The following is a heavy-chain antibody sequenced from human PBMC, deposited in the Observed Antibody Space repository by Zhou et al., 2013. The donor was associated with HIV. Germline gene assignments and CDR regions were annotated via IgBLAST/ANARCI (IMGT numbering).Heavy chain of an antibody. CDR2: INPSSGGT. CDR1: GYSFTGHY. CDR3: AREMEVDRVPRSPPRLDS. D-gene: IGHD5-12*01. Sequence: QVQLVQSGAEVKKPGASVKVSCKASGYSFTGHYVHWVRQAPGQGLEWMGWINPSSGGTKYAQKFQGRVTMTRDTSINVVYMDLSRLTSDDTATYYCAREMEVDRVPRSPPRLDSWGQGTLLSVSS. J-gene: IGHJ5*01. V-gene: IGHV1-2*02.